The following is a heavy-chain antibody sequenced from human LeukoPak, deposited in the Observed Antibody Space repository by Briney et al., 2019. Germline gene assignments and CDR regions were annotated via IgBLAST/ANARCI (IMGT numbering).Heavy chain of an antibody. V-gene: IGHV3-30*02. CDR1: GFTFSSYG. D-gene: IGHD5-18*01. J-gene: IGHJ3*02. Sequence: GGSLRLSCAASGFTFSSYGMHWVRQAPGKGLEWVAFIRYDGSNKYYADSVKGRFTISRDNSKNTLYLQMNSLRAEDTAVYYCARVRRYSYGSDAFDIWGQGTMVTVSS. CDR2: IRYDGSNK. CDR3: ARVRRYSYGSDAFDI.